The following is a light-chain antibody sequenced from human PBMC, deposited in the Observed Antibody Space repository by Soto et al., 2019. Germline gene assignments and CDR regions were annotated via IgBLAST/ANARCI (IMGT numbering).Light chain of an antibody. CDR3: QQLNGSPWT. CDR2: GAS. Sequence: NQLTQSSFSLAASVGDRVTIPCRASPAIASFLAWYQQKPGTAPKLLIYGASTLQSGVPSRFSGSRSGTDYTLTIASLQPEDFATYYCQQLNGSPWTFGQGTKVDIK. J-gene: IGKJ1*01. V-gene: IGKV1-9*01. CDR1: PAIASF.